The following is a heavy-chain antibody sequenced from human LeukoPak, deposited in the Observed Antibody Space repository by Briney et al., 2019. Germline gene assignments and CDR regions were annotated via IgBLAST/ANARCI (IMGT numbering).Heavy chain of an antibody. CDR3: ARRSWETQERGYCSSTSCYHYMDV. D-gene: IGHD2-2*01. Sequence: SETLSLTCTVSGGSISSYYWSWIRQPPGKGLEWIGYIYTSGSTNYNPSLKSRVTISVGTSKNQFSLKLSSVTAADTAVYYCARRSWETQERGYCSSTSCYHYMDVWGKGTTVTVSS. J-gene: IGHJ6*03. V-gene: IGHV4-4*09. CDR1: GGSISSYY. CDR2: IYTSGST.